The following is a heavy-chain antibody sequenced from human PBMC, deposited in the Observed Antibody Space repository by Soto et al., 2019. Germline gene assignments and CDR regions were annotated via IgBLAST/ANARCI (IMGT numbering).Heavy chain of an antibody. J-gene: IGHJ4*02. D-gene: IGHD3-22*01. CDR2: IYYSGST. Sequence: ETLSLTCTVSGVSISSYYWSWIRQPPGKGLEWIGYIYYSGSTNYNPSLKSRVTISVDTSKNQFSLKLSSVTAADTAVYYCARSTVYYYDSSGYYYFDYWGQGTLVTVYS. CDR1: GVSISSYY. CDR3: ARSTVYYYDSSGYYYFDY. V-gene: IGHV4-59*01.